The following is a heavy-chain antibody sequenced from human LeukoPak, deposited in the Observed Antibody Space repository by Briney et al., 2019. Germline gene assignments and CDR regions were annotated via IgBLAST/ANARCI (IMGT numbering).Heavy chain of an antibody. D-gene: IGHD3-9*01. J-gene: IGHJ6*02. CDR2: IYYSGNT. CDR3: ARVPLLDYDILTGYYKGDYYYGVDV. Sequence: PSETLSLTCTVSGGSISSYYWSWIRQPPGKGLEWIGYIYYSGNTNYNPSLKSRVTISVDTSKNQFSLKLSSVTAADTAVYYCARVPLLDYDILTGYYKGDYYYGVDVWGQGTTVTVSS. CDR1: GGSISSYY. V-gene: IGHV4-59*01.